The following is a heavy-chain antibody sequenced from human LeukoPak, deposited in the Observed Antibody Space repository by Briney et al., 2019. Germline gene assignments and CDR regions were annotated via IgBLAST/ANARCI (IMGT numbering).Heavy chain of an antibody. CDR2: INANSGGT. D-gene: IGHD3-10*01. V-gene: IGHV1-2*02. Sequence: GASVKVSCKSSGDTFSVYYLHWVRQAPGQGLEWMGWINANSGGTNYAQKFQGRVTMTRDTSISSVHMELSRLRSDDTAVYYCARDSITLLRGFDFWGQGTLVTVSS. CDR1: GDTFSVYY. CDR3: ARDSITLLRGFDF. J-gene: IGHJ4*02.